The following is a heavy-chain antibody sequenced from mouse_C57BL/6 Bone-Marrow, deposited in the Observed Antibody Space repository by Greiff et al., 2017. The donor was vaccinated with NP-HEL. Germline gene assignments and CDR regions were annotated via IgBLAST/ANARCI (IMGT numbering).Heavy chain of an antibody. CDR3: ARGESWGAFFDY. CDR1: GYTFSTSW. V-gene: IGHV1-82*01. J-gene: IGHJ2*01. D-gene: IGHD6-1*01. Sequence: QVQLKESGPELVKPGASVKISCKASGYTFSTSWMNWMKQRPGKGLEWIGRIYPGDGDTHYSGNFEGKASLTADKSSNSAYIQLSSLTSEDSAVYFCARGESWGAFFDYWGQGTTLTVSS. CDR2: IYPGDGDT.